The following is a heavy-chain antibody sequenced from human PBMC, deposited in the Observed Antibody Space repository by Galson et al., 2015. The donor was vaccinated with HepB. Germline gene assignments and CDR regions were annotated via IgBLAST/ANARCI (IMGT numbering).Heavy chain of an antibody. CDR1: GYSFVSYW. CDR2: IDPSDSDS. Sequence: QSGAEVKKPGESLRISCQGSGYSFVSYWISWVRQMPGKGLEWMGKIDPSDSDSNYSPSFQGHVTFSADKSTNTAYLQWSSLWASDTAMYYCARPLGRAAPGRGAFDIWGQGTMVTVSS. J-gene: IGHJ3*02. D-gene: IGHD6-13*01. CDR3: ARPLGRAAPGRGAFDI. V-gene: IGHV5-10-1*01.